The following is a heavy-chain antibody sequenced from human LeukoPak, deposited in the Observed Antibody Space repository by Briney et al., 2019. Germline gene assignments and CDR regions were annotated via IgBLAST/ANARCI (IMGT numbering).Heavy chain of an antibody. D-gene: IGHD3-3*01. J-gene: IGHJ5*02. CDR2: IYYSGST. CDR1: GGSISSHY. Sequence: SETLSLTCTVSGGSISSHYWSWIRQPPGKGLEWIGYIYYSGSTNYNPSLKRRVTISVDTSKNQFSLKLSSVTAADTAVYYCARDRGFWSGYSFDPWGQGTLVTVSS. CDR3: ARDRGFWSGYSFDP. V-gene: IGHV4-59*11.